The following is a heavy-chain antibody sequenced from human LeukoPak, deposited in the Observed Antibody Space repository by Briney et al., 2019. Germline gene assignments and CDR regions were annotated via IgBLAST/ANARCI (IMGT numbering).Heavy chain of an antibody. CDR3: ARDGDAGIDMYYFDY. CDR2: IYYSGST. J-gene: IGHJ4*02. V-gene: IGHV4-59*01. CDR1: GGSISSYY. Sequence: KPSETLSLTCTVSGGSISSYYWSWIRQPPGKGLEWIGYIYYSGSTNYNPSLKSRVTISVDTSKNQFSLKLSSVTAADTAVYYCARDGDAGIDMYYFDYWGQGTLVTVSS. D-gene: IGHD3-10*02.